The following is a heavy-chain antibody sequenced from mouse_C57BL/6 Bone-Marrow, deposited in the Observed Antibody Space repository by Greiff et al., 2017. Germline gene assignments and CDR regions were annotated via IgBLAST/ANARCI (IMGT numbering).Heavy chain of an antibody. Sequence: QVQLQQSGAELVKPGASVKLSCKASGYTFTSYWMHWVKQRPGQGLEWIGMIHPNSGSTNYNEKFKSKATLTVDKSSSTAYMQLSSLTSEDSAVYYCARKFITTVVEDWYFDVWGTGTTVTVSS. CDR1: GYTFTSYW. CDR3: ARKFITTVVEDWYFDV. D-gene: IGHD1-1*01. J-gene: IGHJ1*03. V-gene: IGHV1-64*01. CDR2: IHPNSGST.